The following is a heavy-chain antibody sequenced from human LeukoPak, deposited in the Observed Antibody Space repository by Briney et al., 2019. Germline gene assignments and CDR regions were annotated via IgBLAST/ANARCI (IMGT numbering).Heavy chain of an antibody. Sequence: GGSLRLSCAASGFTFSSYSMNWVRQAPGKGLEWVSSISSSSSYIYYADSVKGRFTISRDNAKNSLYLQMNSLRAEDTALYYCAKDMARDGSGSYSPHYYYGMDVWGQGTTVTVSS. D-gene: IGHD3-10*01. J-gene: IGHJ6*02. V-gene: IGHV3-21*04. CDR3: AKDMARDGSGSYSPHYYYGMDV. CDR1: GFTFSSYS. CDR2: ISSSSSYI.